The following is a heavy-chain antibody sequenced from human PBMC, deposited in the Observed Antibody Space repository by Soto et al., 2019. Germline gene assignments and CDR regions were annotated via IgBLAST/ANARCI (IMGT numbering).Heavy chain of an antibody. Sequence: PGGSLRLSCAASGFTFDDFAMHWVRQAPGKGLEWVSSISWNSGSIGYADFVKGRFTISRDNAKNSLFLQINSLRPEDTALYYCTKGSTYSLRANWFDPWGQGTRVTVSS. J-gene: IGHJ5*02. CDR2: ISWNSGSI. CDR3: TKGSTYSLRANWFDP. CDR1: GFTFDDFA. D-gene: IGHD4-17*01. V-gene: IGHV3-9*01.